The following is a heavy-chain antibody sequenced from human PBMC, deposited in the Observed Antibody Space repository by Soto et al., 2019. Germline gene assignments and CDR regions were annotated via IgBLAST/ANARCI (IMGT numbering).Heavy chain of an antibody. CDR2: IHYSGST. Sequence: QVRLQESGPGLVKPSETLSLTCPVSGASIVTNNYWSWVRQPPGKGLEWIAYIHYSGSTNHNPSLKVRVSISVDTCKDQFSLKLTSVSAADRAVYDCARVARARWYVELGGRGSLVTVSS. D-gene: IGHD2-15*01. J-gene: IGHJ2*01. CDR1: GASIVTNNY. V-gene: IGHV4-59*01. CDR3: ARVARARWYVEL.